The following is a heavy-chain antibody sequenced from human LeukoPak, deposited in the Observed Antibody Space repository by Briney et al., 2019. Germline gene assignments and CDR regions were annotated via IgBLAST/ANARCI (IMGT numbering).Heavy chain of an antibody. CDR2: IYYSGST. J-gene: IGHJ4*02. Sequence: SETLSLTCTVSGGSVSNGNYYWSWLRQPPGKALEWIGYIYYSGSTYYNPSLKSRVTISVDTSKNQFSLKLSSVTAADTAVYYCAGIAVAGFDYWGQGTLVTVSS. V-gene: IGHV4-61*01. CDR1: GGSVSNGNYY. D-gene: IGHD6-19*01. CDR3: AGIAVAGFDY.